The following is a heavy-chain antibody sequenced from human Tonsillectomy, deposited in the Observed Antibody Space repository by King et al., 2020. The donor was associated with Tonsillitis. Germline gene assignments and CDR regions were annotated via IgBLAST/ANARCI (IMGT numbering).Heavy chain of an antibody. D-gene: IGHD6-19*01. CDR1: GYTFTSFD. V-gene: IGHV1-8*01. Sequence: VQLVESGAEVKKPGASVKVSCKASGYTFTSFDINWVRQATRQGLEWMGWMNLNSGNTGYAQKFQGRVTMTRYNSISTAYMELSSLRFEDTAVYYCARRSGLAVAGTVHFDYWGQGTLVTVSS. CDR2: MNLNSGNT. J-gene: IGHJ4*02. CDR3: ARRSGLAVAGTVHFDY.